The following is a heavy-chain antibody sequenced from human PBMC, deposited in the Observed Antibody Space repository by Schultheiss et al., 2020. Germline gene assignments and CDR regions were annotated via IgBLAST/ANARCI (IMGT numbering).Heavy chain of an antibody. Sequence: GESLKISCTASGFTFGDYAMSWVRQAPGKGLEWVGFIRSKAYGGTTEYAASVKGRFTISRDDSKSIAYLQMNSLKTEDTAVYYCTRDRNYGSGRFDYWGQGTLVTGSS. J-gene: IGHJ4*02. CDR1: GFTFGDYA. CDR2: IRSKAYGGTT. CDR3: TRDRNYGSGRFDY. D-gene: IGHD3-10*01. V-gene: IGHV3-49*04.